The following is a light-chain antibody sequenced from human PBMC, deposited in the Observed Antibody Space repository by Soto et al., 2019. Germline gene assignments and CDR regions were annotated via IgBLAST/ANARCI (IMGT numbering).Light chain of an antibody. CDR2: DVS. V-gene: IGLV2-14*01. J-gene: IGLJ1*01. CDR3: SSYAGNNNYV. Sequence: QSVLTQPASVSGSPGQSITISCTGTSSDIDAYNYVSWYQQHPGKAPKLMIYDVSNRPSGISNRFSGSKSGNTASLTVSGLQADDEADYYCSSYAGNNNYVFGTGTKVTVL. CDR1: SSDIDAYNY.